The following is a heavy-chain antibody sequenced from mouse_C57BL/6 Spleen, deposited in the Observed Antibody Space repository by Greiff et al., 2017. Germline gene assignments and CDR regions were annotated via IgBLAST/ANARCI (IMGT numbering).Heavy chain of an antibody. CDR1: GYSITSGYY. CDR3: ARSYYGSSYFDY. CDR2: ISYDGSN. D-gene: IGHD1-1*01. V-gene: IGHV3-6*01. J-gene: IGHJ2*01. Sequence: ESGPGLVKPSQSLSLTCSVTGYSITSGYYWNWIRQFPGNKLEWMGYISYDGSNKYNPSLKNRISITRDTSKNQFFLKLNSLTTEDTATDYCARSYYGSSYFDYWGQGTTLTVSS.